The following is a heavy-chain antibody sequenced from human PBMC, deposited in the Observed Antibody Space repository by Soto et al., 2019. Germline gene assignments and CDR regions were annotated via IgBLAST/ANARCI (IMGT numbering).Heavy chain of an antibody. J-gene: IGHJ6*02. CDR3: AREGFWSGYSPYYYYGMDV. V-gene: IGHV1-18*01. D-gene: IGHD3-3*01. CDR2: ISAYNGNT. Sequence: GASVKVSCKASGYTFTSYGISWVRQAPGQGLEWMGWISAYNGNTNYAQKLQGRVTMATDTSTSTAYMELRSLRSDDTDVYYCAREGFWSGYSPYYYYGMDVWGQGTTVTVSS. CDR1: GYTFTSYG.